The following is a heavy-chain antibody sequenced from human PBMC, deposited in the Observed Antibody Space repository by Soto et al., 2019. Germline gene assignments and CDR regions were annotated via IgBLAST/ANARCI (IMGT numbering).Heavy chain of an antibody. CDR2: IAGGGVPT. Sequence: EVQLVESGGGLVQPGASLRLSCAASGFMFSGYSMNWVRQTPGKGLEWIAHIAGGGVPTYYAASVKGRFTISRDRGKSSVYLQMHGLTGEDSGVYYCTRASSYAFDYWGQGALVTVSS. CDR3: TRASSYAFDY. D-gene: IGHD2-2*01. J-gene: IGHJ4*02. CDR1: GFMFSGYS. V-gene: IGHV3-48*01.